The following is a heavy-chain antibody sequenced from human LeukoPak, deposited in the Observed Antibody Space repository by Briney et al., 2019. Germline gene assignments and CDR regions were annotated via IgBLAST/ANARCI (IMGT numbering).Heavy chain of an antibody. J-gene: IGHJ3*02. V-gene: IGHV3-30*18. CDR1: GLTFSSYG. D-gene: IGHD3-3*01. Sequence: GRALRLSSAASGLTFSSYGMHWVRQAPGKGREWVAVISYDGSNKYYADPVKGRFTISRDNSKNTLYLQVNSLRAEETAVSYCAEDLSTIFGVVIILATENGDAFDIWGQGTMVTVSS. CDR2: ISYDGSNK. CDR3: AEDLSTIFGVVIILATENGDAFDI.